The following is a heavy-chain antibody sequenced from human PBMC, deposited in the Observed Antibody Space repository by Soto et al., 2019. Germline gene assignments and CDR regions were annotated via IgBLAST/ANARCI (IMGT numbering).Heavy chain of an antibody. CDR1: GDALSTLS. J-gene: IGHJ4*02. D-gene: IGHD3-10*01. CDR3: ATGKLSMAGQHFDY. V-gene: IGHV1-69*01. Sequence: QVQLVQSGAEVKQPGASVTVSCTASGDALSTLSINWMRQTPGQGLEWMGGVIDIFGTSSFAQKFQGRVTFTADESTTTAYMELSGLTSEDTAIYFCATGKLSMAGQHFDYWGQGTLVTVSS. CDR2: VIDIFGTS.